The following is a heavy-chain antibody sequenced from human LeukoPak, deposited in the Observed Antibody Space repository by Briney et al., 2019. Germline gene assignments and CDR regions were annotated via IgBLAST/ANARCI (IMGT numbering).Heavy chain of an antibody. CDR1: GFTFSSYA. D-gene: IGHD4-23*01. CDR3: AKNLAVVTAEYYFDY. Sequence: GGSLRLSCAASGFTFSSYAMSWVRQAPGNGLEWVSAISGSGGSTYYADSVKGRFTISRDNSKNTLYLQMNSLRAEDTAVYYCAKNLAVVTAEYYFDYWGQGTLVTVSS. V-gene: IGHV3-23*01. J-gene: IGHJ4*02. CDR2: ISGSGGST.